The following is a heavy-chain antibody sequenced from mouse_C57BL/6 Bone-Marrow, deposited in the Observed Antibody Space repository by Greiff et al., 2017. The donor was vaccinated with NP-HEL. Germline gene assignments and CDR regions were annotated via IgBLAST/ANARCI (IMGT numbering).Heavy chain of an antibody. Sequence: VQLKQSGGDLVKPGGSLKLSCAASGFTFSSYGMSWVRQTPDKRLEWVATISSGGSYTYYPDSVKGRFTISRDNAKNTLYLQMSSLKSEDTAMYYCARQVWLRYYFDYWGQGTTLTVSS. CDR1: GFTFSSYG. J-gene: IGHJ2*01. V-gene: IGHV5-6*01. CDR2: ISSGGSYT. D-gene: IGHD2-2*01. CDR3: ARQVWLRYYFDY.